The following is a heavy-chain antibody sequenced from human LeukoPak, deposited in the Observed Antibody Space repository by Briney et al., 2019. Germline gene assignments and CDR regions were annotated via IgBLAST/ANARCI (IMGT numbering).Heavy chain of an antibody. V-gene: IGHV3-23*01. CDR3: AKNGGRPPFVDY. J-gene: IGHJ4*02. CDR2: ISAYVGTT. Sequence: GGSLRLSCAASGFTFNTSAMSWVRQAPGKGLEWVSGISAYVGTTDYADPVKGRFIISRDKSKNTLFLQMSSLRTEDTAVYYCAKNGGRPPFVDYWGQGTLVTVSS. CDR1: GFTFNTSA. D-gene: IGHD4-23*01.